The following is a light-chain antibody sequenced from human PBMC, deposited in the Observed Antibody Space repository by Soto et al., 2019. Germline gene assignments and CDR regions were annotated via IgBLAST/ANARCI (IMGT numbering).Light chain of an antibody. J-gene: IGLJ1*01. V-gene: IGLV2-14*01. CDR2: EVS. Sequence: QSVLAQPSSVSGSPGQSITISCTGTSTDVGGYNYVSWYQHHPGKGPKLIIYEVSNRPSGVSDRFSGSKSGNKASLIISNLEAEDESDYYCGSYTSTVTPFVFGTGTKVTV. CDR3: GSYTSTVTPFV. CDR1: STDVGGYNY.